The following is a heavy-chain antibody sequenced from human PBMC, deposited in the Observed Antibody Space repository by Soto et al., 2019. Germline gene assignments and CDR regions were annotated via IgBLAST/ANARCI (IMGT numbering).Heavy chain of an antibody. V-gene: IGHV4-30-2*01. CDR2: IYHSGST. CDR3: SRRRDHYDSSGLFVP. D-gene: IGHD3-22*01. J-gene: IGHJ5*02. Sequence: SETLSLTCAVSGGSISSGGYSWSWIRQPPGKGLEWIGYIYHSGSTYYNPSLKSRVTISVDRSKNQFSLKLSSVTGADTAVYYCSRRRDHYDSSGLFVPWGHGTVVTVSS. CDR1: GGSISSGGYS.